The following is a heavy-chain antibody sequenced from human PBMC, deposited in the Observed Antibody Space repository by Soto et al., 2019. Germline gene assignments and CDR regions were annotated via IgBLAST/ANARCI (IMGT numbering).Heavy chain of an antibody. D-gene: IGHD1-26*01. V-gene: IGHV1-18*01. CDR1: GYTLTRDG. CDR2: ISAYNGDT. J-gene: IGHJ6*02. CDR3: ALSSGTYHPSRYYYCLDF. Sequence: ASVTVSFTASGYTLTRDGSSWVLQETEQGLEWMGWISAYNGDTNYAQKFQDRITMTTDTSTNTAYLELRSLKSGDTAVFYCALSSGTYHPSRYYYCLDFWCQGTTVTV.